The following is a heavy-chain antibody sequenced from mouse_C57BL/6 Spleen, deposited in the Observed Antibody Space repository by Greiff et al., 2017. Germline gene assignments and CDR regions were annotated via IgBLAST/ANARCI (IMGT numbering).Heavy chain of an antibody. CDR3: ARVGATAFDY. CDR1: GYTFTDYY. V-gene: IGHV1-19*01. D-gene: IGHD1-1*02. J-gene: IGHJ2*01. Sequence: VQLQQSGPVLVKPGASVKMSCKASGYTFTDYYMNWVKQSHGKSLEWIGVINPYNGGTSYNQKFKGKATLTVDKSSSTAYMELNSLTSEDSAVXYCARVGATAFDYWGQGTTLTVSS. CDR2: INPYNGGT.